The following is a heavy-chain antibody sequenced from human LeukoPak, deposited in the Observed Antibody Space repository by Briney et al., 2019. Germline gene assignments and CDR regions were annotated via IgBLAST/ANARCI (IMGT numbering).Heavy chain of an antibody. V-gene: IGHV3-7*01. CDR1: GFTFSTYW. D-gene: IGHD3-22*01. J-gene: IGHJ3*01. CDR3: ARDDNYYDTSGHFFDAFTL. Sequence: GGSLRLSCAASGFTFSTYWMSWVRRAPGKGLEWVANIRKDESVKHYVDSVKGRFTISRDNAKNLLYLQMNSLRVEDTAVYFCARDDNYYDTSGHFFDAFTLWGQGTMVTVSS. CDR2: IRKDESVK.